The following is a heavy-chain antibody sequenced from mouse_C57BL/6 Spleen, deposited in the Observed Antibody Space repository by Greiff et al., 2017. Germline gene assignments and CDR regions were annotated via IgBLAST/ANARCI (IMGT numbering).Heavy chain of an antibody. CDR3: ARSKAYYSNNGYCDV. D-gene: IGHD2-5*01. V-gene: IGHV1-39*01. CDR1: GYSFTDYN. CDR2: INPNYGTT. J-gene: IGHJ1*03. Sequence: EVKLMESGPELVKPGASVKISCQASGYSFTDYNMNWVKQSNGKSLEWIGVINPNYGTTSYNQKFKGKATLTVDQSSITASMQLNSLTSEDSAVYYCARSKAYYSNNGYCDVWGTGTTVTVSS.